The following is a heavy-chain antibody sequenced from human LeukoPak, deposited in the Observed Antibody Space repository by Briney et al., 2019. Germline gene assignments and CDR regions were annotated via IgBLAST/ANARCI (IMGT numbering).Heavy chain of an antibody. CDR2: ISYDGSNR. V-gene: IGHV3-30*18. J-gene: IGHJ4*02. Sequence: GRSLRLSCAASGFTFSSYGMHWVRQAPGKGLERVAVISYDGSNRYYADSVKGRFTISRDNSKNTLYLQMNSLRAEDTAVYYCAKEHTYYFDYWGQGTLVTVSS. CDR3: AKEHTYYFDY. CDR1: GFTFSSYG.